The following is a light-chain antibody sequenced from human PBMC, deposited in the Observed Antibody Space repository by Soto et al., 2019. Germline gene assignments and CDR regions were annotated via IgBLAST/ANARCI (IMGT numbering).Light chain of an antibody. CDR3: QQYNRHSRT. CDR2: DAS. V-gene: IGKV1-5*01. CDR1: ESISRC. Sequence: DIQMTQSPSTLSSSPGDRVTLTCRASESISRCLAWYQQNPGKAPKLLIYDASDSDSGVPSRFSGSGSGTACTLTISTLRTDDFANYYGQQYNRHSRTFGQGTKLEI. J-gene: IGKJ2*01.